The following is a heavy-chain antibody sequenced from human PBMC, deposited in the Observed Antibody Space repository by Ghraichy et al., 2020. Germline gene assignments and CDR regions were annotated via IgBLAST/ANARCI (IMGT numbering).Heavy chain of an antibody. CDR2: INNDGSRT. J-gene: IGHJ4*02. CDR1: GFTFSAYW. CDR3: ARDLYPNPGDY. D-gene: IGHD1-14*01. Sequence: GGSLRLSCAASGFTFSAYWMHWVRQAPGKGLVWVSRINNDGSRTNYADSVKGRFTISRDNAKNTLYLQMNSLRVEDTAVYYCARDLYPNPGDYWGQGTLVTVSS. V-gene: IGHV3-74*01.